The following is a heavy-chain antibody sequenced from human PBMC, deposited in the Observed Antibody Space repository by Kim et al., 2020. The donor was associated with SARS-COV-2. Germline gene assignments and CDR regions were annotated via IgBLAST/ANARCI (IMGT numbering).Heavy chain of an antibody. CDR3: ASRIAVAGWWGSFVDY. D-gene: IGHD6-19*01. J-gene: IGHJ4*02. Sequence: SLKSLVTISVDTSKNQFALKLSSVTAADTAVYYCASRIAVAGWWGSFVDYWGQGTLVTVSS. V-gene: IGHV4-34*01.